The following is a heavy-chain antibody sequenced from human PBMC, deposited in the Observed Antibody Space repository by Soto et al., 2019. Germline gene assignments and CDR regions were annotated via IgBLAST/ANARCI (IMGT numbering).Heavy chain of an antibody. V-gene: IGHV1-46*01. CDR2: INPSGGST. D-gene: IGHD3-22*01. CDR1: GYTFTSYY. CDR3: ASGPPLYYYDSSGSYFDY. J-gene: IGHJ4*02. Sequence: ASVKVSYKASGYTFTSYYMHWVRQAPGQGLEWMGIINPSGGSTSYAQKFQGRVTMTRDTSTSTVYMELSSLRSEDTAVYYCASGPPLYYYDSSGSYFDYWGQGTLVTVSS.